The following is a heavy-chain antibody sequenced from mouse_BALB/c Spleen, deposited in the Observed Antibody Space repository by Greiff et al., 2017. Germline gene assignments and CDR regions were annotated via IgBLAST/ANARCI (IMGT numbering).Heavy chain of an antibody. J-gene: IGHJ1*01. V-gene: IGHV5-6-4*01. CDR1: GFTFSSYT. CDR2: ISSGGSYI. CDR3: TRESDCTYWYFDV. Sequence: DVMLVESGGGLVKPGGSLKLSCAASGFTFSSYTMSWVRQTPEKRLEWVATISSGGSYIYYPDSVKGRFTISRDNAKNTLYLQMISLKSEDTAMYYCTRESDCTYWYFDVWGAGTTVTVSS.